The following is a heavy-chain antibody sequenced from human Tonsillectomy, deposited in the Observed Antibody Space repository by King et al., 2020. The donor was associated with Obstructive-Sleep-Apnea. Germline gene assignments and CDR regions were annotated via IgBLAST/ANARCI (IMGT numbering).Heavy chain of an antibody. V-gene: IGHV3-30*04. CDR3: ARERGWFGDLFESPRGLDV. Sequence: QLVQSGGGVVQPGRSLRLSCAASGFTFSSYPMHWVRQAPGKGLEWVAIISYDGSNEFYADSVKGRFTISKDNSKNTLYLQMDSLRAEDTAVYSCARERGWFGDLFESPRGLDVWGQGTTVTVSS. D-gene: IGHD3-10*01. CDR2: ISYDGSNE. CDR1: GFTFSSYP. J-gene: IGHJ6*02.